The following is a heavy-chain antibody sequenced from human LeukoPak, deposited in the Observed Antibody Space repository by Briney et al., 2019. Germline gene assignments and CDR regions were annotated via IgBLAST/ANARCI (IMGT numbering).Heavy chain of an antibody. V-gene: IGHV4-59*08. Sequence: SETLSLTCTVSGGSISSYYWSWIRQPPGKGLEWIGYIYYTGSTNYNPSLKSRVTISVDTSKNQFSLRLSSVTAADTAVYYCARVANNGYNFFDYWGQGTLVTVSS. D-gene: IGHD2-8*01. CDR2: IYYTGST. CDR1: GGSISSYY. CDR3: ARVANNGYNFFDY. J-gene: IGHJ4*02.